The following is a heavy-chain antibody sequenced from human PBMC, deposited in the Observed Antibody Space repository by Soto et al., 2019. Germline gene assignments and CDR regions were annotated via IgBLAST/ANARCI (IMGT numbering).Heavy chain of an antibody. D-gene: IGHD2-2*01. CDR2: ISTYNGNT. Sequence: QVQLVQSGAEVKKPGASVKVSCKASGYTFPSYGISWVRQAPGQGLEWMGWISTYNGNTNYSQKLQGRVTMPTDTSTSTAYMELRSLRSDDTAVYYCARDCGTSCYQRGWGYWGQGTLVTVSS. CDR1: GYTFPSYG. J-gene: IGHJ4*02. V-gene: IGHV1-18*01. CDR3: ARDCGTSCYQRGWGY.